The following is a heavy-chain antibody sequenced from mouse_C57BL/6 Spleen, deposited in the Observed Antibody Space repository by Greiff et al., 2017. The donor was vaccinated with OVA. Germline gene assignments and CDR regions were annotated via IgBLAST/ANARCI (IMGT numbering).Heavy chain of an antibody. D-gene: IGHD2-4*01. V-gene: IGHV1-64*01. Sequence: QVQLQQPGAELVKPGASVKLSCKASGYTFTSYWMHWVKQRPGQGLEWIGMIHPNSGSTNYNEKFKSKATLTVDKSSSTAYMQLSSLTSEDSAVYYCAGPYDYVGWFAYWGQGTLVTVSA. J-gene: IGHJ3*01. CDR2: IHPNSGST. CDR3: AGPYDYVGWFAY. CDR1: GYTFTSYW.